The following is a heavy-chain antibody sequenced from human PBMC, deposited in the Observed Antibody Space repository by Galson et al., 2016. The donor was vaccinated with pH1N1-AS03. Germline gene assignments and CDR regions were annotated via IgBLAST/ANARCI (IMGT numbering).Heavy chain of an antibody. V-gene: IGHV3-23*01. D-gene: IGHD3-22*01. CDR1: GCTFSNYA. CDR3: AKKFYYDSSGHHLDVADV. CDR2: ISGSVGST. J-gene: IGHJ3*01. Sequence: SVRLSCAASGCTFSNYAMTWVRQAPGKGLEWVSAISGSVGSTNSADSVRGRVSITTDNSTNTLFLQMNRLRAYDTAVYYCAKKFYYDSSGHHLDVADVWGQGTAVTVSS.